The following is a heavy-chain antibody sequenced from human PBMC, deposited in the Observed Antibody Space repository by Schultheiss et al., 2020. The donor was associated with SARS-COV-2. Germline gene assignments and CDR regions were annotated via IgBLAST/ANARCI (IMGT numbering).Heavy chain of an antibody. CDR3: ATVVPSAIIDY. Sequence: ESLKISCTVSGASISTKSHYWGWIRQPPGKGLEWIGSVYYSGSTYYNPSLKSRLTISVNTPKNQFSLKVNSVTAADTAIYYCATVVPSAIIDYWGQGTLVTVSS. V-gene: IGHV4-39*01. CDR2: VYYSGST. J-gene: IGHJ4*02. CDR1: GASISTKSHY. D-gene: IGHD2-2*02.